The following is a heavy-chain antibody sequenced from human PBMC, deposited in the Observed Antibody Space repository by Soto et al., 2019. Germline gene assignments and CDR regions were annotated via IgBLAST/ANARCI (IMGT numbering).Heavy chain of an antibody. D-gene: IGHD5-18*01. CDR1: GYTFTSYG. J-gene: IGHJ5*02. CDR2: ISAYNGNT. CDR3: ARRDSYGLWFDP. Sequence: ASVKVSCTASGYTFTSYGMSWVRQAPGQGLEWMGWISAYNGNTNYAQKLQGRVTMTTDTSTSTAYMELRSLRSDDTAVYYCARRDSYGLWFDPWGQGTLVTVSS. V-gene: IGHV1-18*01.